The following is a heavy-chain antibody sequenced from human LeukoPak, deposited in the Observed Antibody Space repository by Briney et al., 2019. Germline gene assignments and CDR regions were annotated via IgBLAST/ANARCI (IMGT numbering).Heavy chain of an antibody. J-gene: IGHJ5*02. Sequence: PSETLSLTCTVSGGSISSYYWSWIRQPPGKGLEWIGYIYYSGSTNYNPSLKSRVTISVDTSKNQFSLKLSSVTAADTAVYYCARTEDWFDPWGQGTLVTASS. D-gene: IGHD1-14*01. CDR3: ARTEDWFDP. V-gene: IGHV4-59*01. CDR2: IYYSGST. CDR1: GGSISSYY.